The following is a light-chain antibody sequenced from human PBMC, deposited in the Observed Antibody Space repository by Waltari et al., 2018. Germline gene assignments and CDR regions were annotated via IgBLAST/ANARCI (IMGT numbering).Light chain of an antibody. CDR3: QQYGSSPWT. J-gene: IGKJ1*01. V-gene: IGKV3-20*01. CDR2: DAS. CDR1: QSVSSSY. Sequence: EIVLTQSPGTLSLSPGERATLSCRASQSVSSSYLTWYQQKPGQAPRLLIYDASSRATGIPDRFSGSGSGTDFTLTISRLGPEDFAVYYCQQYGSSPWTFGQGTKVEIK.